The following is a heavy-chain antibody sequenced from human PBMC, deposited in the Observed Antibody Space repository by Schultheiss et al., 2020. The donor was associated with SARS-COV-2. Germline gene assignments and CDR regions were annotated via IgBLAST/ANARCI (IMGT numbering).Heavy chain of an antibody. D-gene: IGHD5/OR15-5a*01. V-gene: IGHV4-30-4*07. CDR3: ARGSSKSASGA. CDR1: GGSISSGDYY. J-gene: IGHJ5*02. Sequence: SQTLSLTCAVSGGSISSGDYYWSWIRQPPGKGLEWIGYIYYSGSTNYNPSLKSRVTISVDTSKNQFSLKLSSVTAADTAVYYCARGSSKSASGAWGQGTLVTVSS. CDR2: IYYSGST.